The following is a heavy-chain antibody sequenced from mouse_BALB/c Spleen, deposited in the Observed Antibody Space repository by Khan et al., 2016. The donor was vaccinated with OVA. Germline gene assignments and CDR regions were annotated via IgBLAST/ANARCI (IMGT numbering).Heavy chain of an antibody. V-gene: IGHV1-54*01. D-gene: IGHD1-1*02. CDR2: INPGSGDT. CDR1: GYSFTDYL. CDR3: ARGGYGSLAY. Sequence: QVQLQQSGAELVRPGTSVKVSCKASGYSFTDYLIDWVKQRPGQGLEWIGVINPGSGDTHYNEKFTGKAKLTADKSSSTAYMQLSSLTSDDSAIYFCARGGYGSLAYWGQGTLVTVS. J-gene: IGHJ3*01.